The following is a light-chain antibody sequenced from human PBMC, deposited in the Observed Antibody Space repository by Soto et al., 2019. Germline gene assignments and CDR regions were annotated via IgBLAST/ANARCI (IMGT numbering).Light chain of an antibody. CDR2: GAS. CDR1: QGVGSN. J-gene: IGKJ4*01. V-gene: IGKV3-15*01. Sequence: EVVMTQHRETLSVSPEKRATLSGRTSQGVGSNVAWDQQKPGQATRLLIYGASTRATGIPARFSGSGSGTQITLTISSLQSEDFEFYYCQQYNNSPPTFVGGNKV. CDR3: QQYNNSPPT.